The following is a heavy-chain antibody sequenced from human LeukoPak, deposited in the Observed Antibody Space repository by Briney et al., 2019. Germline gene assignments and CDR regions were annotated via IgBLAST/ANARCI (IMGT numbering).Heavy chain of an antibody. CDR2: IYYSGRT. CDR3: ARGRITIFGVMVPLDH. CDR1: GXSISSYY. D-gene: IGHD3-3*01. Sequence: PSETLSLTCTVSGXSISSYYWSWIRQPPGKGLEWIGYIYYSGRTSYNPSLKSRPTISIDTSKNQLSLQLRSVTAADTAVHYCARGRITIFGVMVPLDHWGQGTLVTVSS. V-gene: IGHV4-59*01. J-gene: IGHJ4*02.